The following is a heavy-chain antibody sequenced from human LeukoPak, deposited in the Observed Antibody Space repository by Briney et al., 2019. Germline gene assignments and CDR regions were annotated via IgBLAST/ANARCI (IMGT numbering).Heavy chain of an antibody. CDR3: ATSQDCSGGSCYASNNWFDP. CDR2: IIPILGIA. Sequence: SVKVSCKASGGTFSSYAISWVRQAPGQGLEWMGRIIPILGIANYAQKFQGRVTITADKSTSTAYMELSSLRSEDTAVYYCATSQDCSGGSCYASNNWFDPWGQGTLVTVSS. J-gene: IGHJ5*02. CDR1: GGTFSSYA. D-gene: IGHD2-15*01. V-gene: IGHV1-69*04.